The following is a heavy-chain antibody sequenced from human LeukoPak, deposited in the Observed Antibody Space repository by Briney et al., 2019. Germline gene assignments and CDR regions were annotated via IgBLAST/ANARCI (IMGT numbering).Heavy chain of an antibody. D-gene: IGHD3-10*01. V-gene: IGHV3-30*03. Sequence: GSLRLSCEASGFIFSSYGFHWVRQAPGKGLEWVTLISYDGRNQYYGQSVKGRFTISRDNSKNTLYLQMGSLRVEDMAVYYCARDLDYYGSGSSIHWYYGMDVWGQGSTVTVSS. CDR2: ISYDGRNQ. J-gene: IGHJ6*02. CDR3: ARDLDYYGSGSSIHWYYGMDV. CDR1: GFIFSSYG.